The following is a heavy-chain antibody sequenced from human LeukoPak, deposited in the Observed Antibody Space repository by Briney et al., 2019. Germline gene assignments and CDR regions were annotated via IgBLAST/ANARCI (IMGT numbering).Heavy chain of an antibody. CDR3: ARAFRMDDAFDI. V-gene: IGHV3-74*01. J-gene: IGHJ3*02. D-gene: IGHD2-15*01. CDR2: INSDGSST. CDR1: GFTFSSYR. Sequence: PGGSLRLSCAASGFTFSSYRMHWVRQAPGKGLVWVSRINSDGSSTSYADSVKGRFTISRDNAKNTLYLQMNSLRAEDTAVYYCARAFRMDDAFDIWGQGTMVTVSS.